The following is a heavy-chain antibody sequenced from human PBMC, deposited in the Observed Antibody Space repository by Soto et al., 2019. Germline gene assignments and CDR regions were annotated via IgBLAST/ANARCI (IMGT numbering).Heavy chain of an antibody. CDR3: AREKAYCSSTSCFNYYYYYGMDV. Sequence: VGSLRLSCAASGFTFSSYAMHWVRQAPGKGLEWVAVISYDGSNKYYADSVKGRFTISRDNSKNTLYLQMNSLRAEDTAVYYCAREKAYCSSTSCFNYYYYYGMDVWGQGTTVTVSS. CDR2: ISYDGSNK. J-gene: IGHJ6*02. D-gene: IGHD2-2*01. CDR1: GFTFSSYA. V-gene: IGHV3-30-3*01.